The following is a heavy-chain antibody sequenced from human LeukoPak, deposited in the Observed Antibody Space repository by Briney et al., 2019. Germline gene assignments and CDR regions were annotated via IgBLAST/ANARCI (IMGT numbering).Heavy chain of an antibody. J-gene: IGHJ4*02. CDR1: GYTFTSYG. CDR3: ARGSLGTHYYDSSGYGD. V-gene: IGHV1-18*01. D-gene: IGHD3-22*01. Sequence: EASVKVSCKASGYTFTSYGISWVRQAPGQGLEWMGWISAYNGNTNYAQKLQGRVNMTTDTSTSTAYMELRSLRSDDTAVYYCARGSLGTHYYDSSGYGDWGQGTLVTVSP. CDR2: ISAYNGNT.